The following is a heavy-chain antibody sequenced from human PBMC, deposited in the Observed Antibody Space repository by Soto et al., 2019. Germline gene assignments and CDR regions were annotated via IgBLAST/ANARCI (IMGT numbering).Heavy chain of an antibody. Sequence: SETLSLTCTVSGGSISSYYWSWIRQPPGKGLEWIGYIYYSGSTNYNPSLKSRVTISVDTSKNQFSLKLSSVTAADTAVYYCARLIDDFWSGYSYYFDYWGQGTLVTVSS. CDR2: IYYSGST. V-gene: IGHV4-59*08. CDR3: ARLIDDFWSGYSYYFDY. D-gene: IGHD3-3*01. J-gene: IGHJ4*02. CDR1: GGSISSYY.